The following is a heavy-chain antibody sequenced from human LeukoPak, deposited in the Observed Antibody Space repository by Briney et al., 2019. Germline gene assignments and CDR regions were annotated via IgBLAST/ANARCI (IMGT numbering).Heavy chain of an antibody. J-gene: IGHJ4*02. CDR2: ISGSGDIT. Sequence: GGSLRLSCAASGFTFSIYGMSWVRQAPGKGLEWVSAISGSGDITYYADSVKGRFTISRDNAKNSLYLQMNSLRAEDTAVYYCASGDYFDYWGQGTLVTVSS. D-gene: IGHD2-15*01. CDR3: ASGDYFDY. V-gene: IGHV3-23*01. CDR1: GFTFSIYG.